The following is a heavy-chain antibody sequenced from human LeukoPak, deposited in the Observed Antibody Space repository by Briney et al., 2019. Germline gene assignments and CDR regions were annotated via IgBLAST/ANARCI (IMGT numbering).Heavy chain of an antibody. CDR2: INHSGST. V-gene: IGHV4-34*01. D-gene: IGHD3-10*01. CDR3: ARQLYVSGSYYAPMDV. Sequence: SETLSLTCAVYGGSFSGYYWSWIRQPPGKGLEWIGEINHSGSTNYNPSLKSRVTISVDTSKNQFSLKLSSVTAADTAVYFCARQLYVSGSYYAPMDVWGKGTTVTISS. J-gene: IGHJ6*03. CDR1: GGSFSGYY.